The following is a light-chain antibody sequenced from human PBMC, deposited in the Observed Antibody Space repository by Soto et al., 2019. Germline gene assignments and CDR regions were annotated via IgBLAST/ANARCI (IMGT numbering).Light chain of an antibody. J-gene: IGLJ2*01. CDR1: SSDVGGHKY. CDR3: SSYTSSTTSVV. CDR2: EVS. Sequence: QSALTQPASVSGSPGQSITISCTGTSSDVGGHKYVSWYQQHPDKAPKVLIFEVSNRPSGISNRFSGSKSGNTASLTISGLQAEDEADYSCSSYTSSTTSVVFGGGTKLTVL. V-gene: IGLV2-14*01.